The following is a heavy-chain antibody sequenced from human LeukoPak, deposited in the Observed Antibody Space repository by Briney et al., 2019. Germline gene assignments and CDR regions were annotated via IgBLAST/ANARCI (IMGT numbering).Heavy chain of an antibody. D-gene: IGHD3-22*01. CDR2: ISYDGSNK. CDR3: AKDSGYYGDKYFDY. V-gene: IGHV3-30*18. CDR1: GFTFSSYG. J-gene: IGHJ4*02. Sequence: GGSLRLSCAASGFTFSSYGMHWVRQAPGKGLEWVAVISYDGSNKYYADSVKGRFTISRDNSKNTLYLQMNSLRAEDTAVYYCAKDSGYYGDKYFDYRGQGTLVTVSS.